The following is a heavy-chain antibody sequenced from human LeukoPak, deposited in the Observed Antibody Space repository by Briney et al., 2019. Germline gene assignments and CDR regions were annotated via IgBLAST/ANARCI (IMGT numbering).Heavy chain of an antibody. D-gene: IGHD5-18*01. CDR2: IQQDVSEK. V-gene: IGHV3-7*04. CDR1: GFTFSDYW. CDR3: ARDRGFSYGIDF. J-gene: IGHJ4*02. Sequence: GGSLRLSCAASGFTFSDYWMSWVRQAPGKGLEWVANIQQDVSEKYYVDSVKGRFTISRDNAKKSLFLQVSSLRGEDTAVYYCARDRGFSYGIDFWGQGTLVTVSS.